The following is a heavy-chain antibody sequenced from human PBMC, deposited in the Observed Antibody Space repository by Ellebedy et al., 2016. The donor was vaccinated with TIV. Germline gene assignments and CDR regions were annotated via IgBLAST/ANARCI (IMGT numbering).Heavy chain of an antibody. CDR3: ARQAGRQDGHFGMDI. Sequence: GESLKISCKGSGYSFTSYWIGWVRQMPGKSLEWMGVIYPGDSDTRYSPSFQGHVTISVDESISTAYLQWSSLKVSDTAIYYCARQAGRQDGHFGMDIWGQGTTVSVSS. CDR2: IYPGDSDT. V-gene: IGHV5-51*01. J-gene: IGHJ6*02. CDR1: GYSFTSYW. D-gene: IGHD1-14*01.